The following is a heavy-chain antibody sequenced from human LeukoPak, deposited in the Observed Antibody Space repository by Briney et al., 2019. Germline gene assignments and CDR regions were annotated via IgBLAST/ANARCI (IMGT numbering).Heavy chain of an antibody. CDR2: ISYDGSNK. V-gene: IGHV3-30*18. D-gene: IGHD3-10*01. Sequence: GRSLRLSCAASGFTFSSYGMHWVRQAPGKGLEWVAVISYDGSNKYYADSVKGRFTISRDNSKNTLYLQMNSLRAEDTAVYYCAKDLRVNYYGSGSHYLANGMDVWGQGTTVTVSS. CDR3: AKDLRVNYYGSGSHYLANGMDV. CDR1: GFTFSSYG. J-gene: IGHJ6*02.